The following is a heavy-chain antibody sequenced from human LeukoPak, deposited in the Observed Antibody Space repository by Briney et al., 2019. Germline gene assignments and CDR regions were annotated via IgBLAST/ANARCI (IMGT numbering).Heavy chain of an antibody. CDR3: ASYVVVVAATGY. CDR2: IYYSGST. CDR1: GGSISSSSYY. J-gene: IGHJ4*02. D-gene: IGHD2-15*01. Sequence: PSETLSLTCTVSGGSISSSSYYWGWIRQPPGKGLEWIGSIYYSGSTYYKPSLKSRVTISVDTSKNQFSLKLSSVTAADTAVHYCASYVVVVAATGYWGQGTLVTVSS. V-gene: IGHV4-39*01.